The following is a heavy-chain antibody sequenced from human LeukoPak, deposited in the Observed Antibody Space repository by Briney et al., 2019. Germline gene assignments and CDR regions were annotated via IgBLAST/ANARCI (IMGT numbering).Heavy chain of an antibody. J-gene: IGHJ6*04. CDR2: INSDGSST. Sequence: PGGSLRLSCAASGFTFSSYWMHWVRQAPGKGLVWVSRINSDGSSTSYADSVKGRFTISRDNAKNTLYLQMNSLRAEDTAVYHCARDYGSGSYGMDVWGKGTTVTVSS. V-gene: IGHV3-74*01. CDR1: GFTFSSYW. D-gene: IGHD3-10*01. CDR3: ARDYGSGSYGMDV.